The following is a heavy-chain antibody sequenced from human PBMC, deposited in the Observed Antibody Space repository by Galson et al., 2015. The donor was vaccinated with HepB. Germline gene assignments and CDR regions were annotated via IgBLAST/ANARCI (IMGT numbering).Heavy chain of an antibody. Sequence: SLRLSCAASGFTFSSYAMHWVRQAPGKGLEWVAVISYDGSNKYYADSVKGRFTISRDNSKNTLYLQMNSLRAEDTAVYYCARDGGAGDYVDWGQGTLVTVSS. V-gene: IGHV3-30*04. CDR2: ISYDGSNK. CDR1: GFTFSSYA. J-gene: IGHJ4*02. D-gene: IGHD4-17*01. CDR3: ARDGGAGDYVD.